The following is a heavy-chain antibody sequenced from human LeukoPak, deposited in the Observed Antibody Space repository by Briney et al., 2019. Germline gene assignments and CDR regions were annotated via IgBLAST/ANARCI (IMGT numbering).Heavy chain of an antibody. CDR1: GYTFTSYY. Sequence: ASVKVSCKASGYTFTSYYMHWVRQALGQGLEWMGIINPSGGSTSYAQKFQGRVTMTRDTSTSTVYMELSSLRSEDTAVYYCARDRGGYYAFDIWGQGTMVTVSS. D-gene: IGHD1-26*01. J-gene: IGHJ3*02. CDR2: INPSGGST. V-gene: IGHV1-46*01. CDR3: ARDRGGYYAFDI.